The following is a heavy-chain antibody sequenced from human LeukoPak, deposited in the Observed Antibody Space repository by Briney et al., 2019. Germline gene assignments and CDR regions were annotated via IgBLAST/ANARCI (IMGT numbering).Heavy chain of an antibody. CDR1: GGSFSGYY. CDR3: ARLPPRQIAIQQLVP. D-gene: IGHD6-13*01. Sequence: SETLSLTCAVYGGSFSGYYWSWIRQPPGKGLEWIGEINHSGSTNYNPSLKNRVTISVDTSKNQFSLKLSSVTAADTAVYYCARLPPRQIAIQQLVPWGQGTLVTVSS. J-gene: IGHJ4*02. CDR2: INHSGST. V-gene: IGHV4-34*01.